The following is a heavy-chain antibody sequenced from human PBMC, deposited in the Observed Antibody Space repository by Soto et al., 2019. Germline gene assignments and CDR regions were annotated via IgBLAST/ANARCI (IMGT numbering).Heavy chain of an antibody. J-gene: IGHJ3*02. CDR3: AKLAHLTTTPYAFDI. V-gene: IGHV3-23*01. CDR2: IIARGISA. D-gene: IGHD4-4*01. Sequence: GGSLRLSCAASGFTFSTYAMSWVRQAPGKGLEWVSSIIARGISAYYADSVKGRFTISRDNSENMLYLQMNTLRAEDTAVYYCAKLAHLTTTPYAFDIWGQGTMVTVSS. CDR1: GFTFSTYA.